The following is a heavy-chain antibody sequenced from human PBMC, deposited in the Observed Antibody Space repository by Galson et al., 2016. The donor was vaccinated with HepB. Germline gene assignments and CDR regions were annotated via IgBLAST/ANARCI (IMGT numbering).Heavy chain of an antibody. J-gene: IGHJ6*02. CDR2: TYYRSKWYN. V-gene: IGHV6-1*01. Sequence: CAISGDSVSSNSATWNWIRQSPSRGLEWLGRTYYRSKWYNDYAVSVKSRVTINTDTSTNQCSLHLNSVAPEDTAVYYCARQYSSSSFYYGMDVWGQGTTVTVSS. CDR3: ARQYSSSSFYYGMDV. CDR1: GDSVSSNSAT. D-gene: IGHD6-6*01.